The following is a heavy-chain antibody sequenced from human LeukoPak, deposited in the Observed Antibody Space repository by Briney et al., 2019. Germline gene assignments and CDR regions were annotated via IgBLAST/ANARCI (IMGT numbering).Heavy chain of an antibody. Sequence: PSETLSLTCTVSGGSISSSSYYWGWIRQPPGKGLEWIGSIYYSGSTYYNPSLKSRLTISADTSKNRFPLKLSSVTAADTAVYYCARYYDSSGYYYASDPIYYFDYWGQGTLVTVSS. CDR1: GGSISSSSYY. D-gene: IGHD3-22*01. V-gene: IGHV4-39*01. J-gene: IGHJ4*02. CDR2: IYYSGST. CDR3: ARYYDSSGYYYASDPIYYFDY.